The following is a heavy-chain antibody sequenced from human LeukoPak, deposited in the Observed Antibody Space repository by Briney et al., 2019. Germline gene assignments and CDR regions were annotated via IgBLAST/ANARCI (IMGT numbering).Heavy chain of an antibody. CDR3: AREAVYGDYSYYYYGMDV. CDR1: GFTFSSYW. CDR2: INNDGSST. D-gene: IGHD4-17*01. V-gene: IGHV3-74*01. Sequence: GGSLRLSCAASGFTFSSYWMHWVRHAPGKGLVWVSRINNDGSSTSYADSVKGRFTISRDNAKNTLYLQMNSLRAEDTAVYYCAREAVYGDYSYYYYGMDVWGQGTTVTVSS. J-gene: IGHJ6*02.